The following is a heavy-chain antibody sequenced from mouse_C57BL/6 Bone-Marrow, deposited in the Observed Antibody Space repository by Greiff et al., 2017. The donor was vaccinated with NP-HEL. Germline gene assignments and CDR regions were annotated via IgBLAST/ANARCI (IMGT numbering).Heavy chain of an antibody. V-gene: IGHV1-19*01. CDR1: GYTFTDYY. Sequence: VQLQQSGPVLVKPGASVKMSCKASGYTFTDYYMNWVKQSHGKSLEWIGVINPYNGGTSYNQKFKGKATLTVDKSSSTAYVELNSLTSEDSAVYYCAELGRWFAYWGQGTLVTVSA. CDR3: AELGRWFAY. D-gene: IGHD4-1*01. CDR2: INPYNGGT. J-gene: IGHJ3*01.